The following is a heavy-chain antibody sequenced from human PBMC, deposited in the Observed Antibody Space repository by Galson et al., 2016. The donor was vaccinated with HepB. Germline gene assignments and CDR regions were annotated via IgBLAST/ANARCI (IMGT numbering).Heavy chain of an antibody. CDR3: ARDRDYLLDS. D-gene: IGHD5-24*01. CDR2: ISASKGKT. J-gene: IGHJ4*02. V-gene: IGHV1-18*01. CDR1: GYTFTSYG. Sequence: SVKVSCKASGYTFTSYGISWVRQAPGQGLEWMGWISASKGKTNYAQNLQGRVTMTTDTYTGTVYMELRSLRSDDTAVYYCARDRDYLLDSWGQGTLVTVSP.